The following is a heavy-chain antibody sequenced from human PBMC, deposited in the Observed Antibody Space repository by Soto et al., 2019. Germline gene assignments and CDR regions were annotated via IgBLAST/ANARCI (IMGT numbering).Heavy chain of an antibody. V-gene: IGHV3-30*18. CDR2: STYDGSNT. Sequence: PGGALRLSCAASGFTFSSYGMHCVRAGPGKELEGVVKSTYDGSNTVYAEPVKGRFATSRENSNNTLYLQMNSLRAEDAAVYYCTKDCRKRITIDPFDIWGHGTMVTVSS. CDR1: GFTFSSYG. CDR3: TKDCRKRITIDPFDI. J-gene: IGHJ3*02.